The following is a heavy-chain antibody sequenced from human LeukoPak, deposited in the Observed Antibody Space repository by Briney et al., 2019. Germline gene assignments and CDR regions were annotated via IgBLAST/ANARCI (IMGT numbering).Heavy chain of an antibody. V-gene: IGHV4-59*04. J-gene: IGHJ2*01. D-gene: IGHD3-22*01. CDR3: ARVGTPGYYDSSGYMSRYFDL. Sequence: SETLSLTCTVSGGSISNYYWSWIRQPPGKGLEWFGNNYYSGSTYYNPSLKSRVTISVDTSKNQFSLKLSSVTAADTAVYYCARVGTPGYYDSSGYMSRYFDLWGRGTLVTVSS. CDR2: NYYSGST. CDR1: GGSISNYY.